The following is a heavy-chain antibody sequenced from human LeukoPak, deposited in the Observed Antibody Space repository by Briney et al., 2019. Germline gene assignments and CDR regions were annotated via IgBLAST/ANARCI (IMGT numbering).Heavy chain of an antibody. Sequence: GGSLRLSCAASGFTFSNFAIMWVRQAPGTGLQWVSTITGYGATFYADSVRGRFTIFRDTSMNTLFLQMNSLGAEDTAVYYCAKGAAAGKVDWFDPWGQGTLVTVSS. V-gene: IGHV3-23*01. J-gene: IGHJ5*02. D-gene: IGHD6-13*01. CDR1: GFTFSNFA. CDR2: ITGYGAT. CDR3: AKGAAAGKVDWFDP.